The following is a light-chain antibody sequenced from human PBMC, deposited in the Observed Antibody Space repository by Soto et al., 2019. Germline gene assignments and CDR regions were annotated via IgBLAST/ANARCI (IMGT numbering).Light chain of an antibody. CDR3: QQYNNWPRT. V-gene: IGKV3-15*01. CDR2: AAS. CDR1: QSIDGN. Sequence: EIVLTQSPATLSVSPGEGATLSCRASQSIDGNLAWYQQRPGQAPRLLINAASTRATGVPARFSGSGSGTDFTLTINSLQSEDFAVYYCQQYNNWPRTFGQGTKVDIK. J-gene: IGKJ1*01.